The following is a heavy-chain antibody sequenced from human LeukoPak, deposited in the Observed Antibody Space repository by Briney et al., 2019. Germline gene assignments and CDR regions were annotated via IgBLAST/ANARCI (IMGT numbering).Heavy chain of an antibody. Sequence: GASVKVSCKASGYTFTSYYMLWVRQAPGQGLEWMGIINPSGGSTSYTQKFQGRVTMTRDTSTSTVYMELSSLRSEDTAVYYCARLGGYCSSTSCYSLFDYWGQGTLVTVSS. J-gene: IGHJ4*02. CDR3: ARLGGYCSSTSCYSLFDY. CDR1: GYTFTSYY. CDR2: INPSGGST. D-gene: IGHD2-2*02. V-gene: IGHV1-46*01.